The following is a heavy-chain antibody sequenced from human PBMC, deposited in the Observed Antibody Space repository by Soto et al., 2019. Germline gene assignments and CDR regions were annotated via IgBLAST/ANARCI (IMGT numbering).Heavy chain of an antibody. J-gene: IGHJ4*02. CDR2: INHSGST. V-gene: IGHV4-34*01. CDR1: GGSFSGYY. D-gene: IGHD3-10*01. Sequence: SETLSLTCAVYGGSFSGYYWSWIRQPPGKGLEWIGEINHSGSTNYNPSLKSRVTISVDTSKNQFSLKLSSVTAADTAVYYCARSRGYGSRSYTVAYLGQGTVVT. CDR3: ARSRGYGSRSYTVAY.